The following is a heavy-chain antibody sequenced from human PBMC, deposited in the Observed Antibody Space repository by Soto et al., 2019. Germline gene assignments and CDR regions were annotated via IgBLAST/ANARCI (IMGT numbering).Heavy chain of an antibody. CDR2: IYHSGST. CDR3: GRTNEGTRFDP. V-gene: IGHV4-30-2*01. J-gene: IGHJ5*02. Sequence: SETLSLTCAVSGGSISSGGYSWSWIRQPPGKGLEWIGYIYHSGSTYYNPSLKSRVTISVDRSKNQFSLKLSSVTAADTAVYYCGRTNEGTRFDPWGQGTLVTVSS. CDR1: GGSISSGGYS.